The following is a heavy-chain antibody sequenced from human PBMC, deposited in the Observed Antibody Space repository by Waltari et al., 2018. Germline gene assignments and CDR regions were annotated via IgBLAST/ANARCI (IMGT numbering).Heavy chain of an antibody. CDR2: IYYSGST. D-gene: IGHD2-15*01. Sequence: QLQLQESGPGLVKPSETLSLTCTVSGGSISSSSYYWGWIRQPPGKGLEWIGSIYYSGSTYYNPSLKSRVTISVDTSKNQFSLKLSSVTAADTAVYYCARRGSGSGTLWNYWGQGTLVTVSS. CDR1: GGSISSSSYY. CDR3: ARRGSGSGTLWNY. J-gene: IGHJ4*02. V-gene: IGHV4-39*01.